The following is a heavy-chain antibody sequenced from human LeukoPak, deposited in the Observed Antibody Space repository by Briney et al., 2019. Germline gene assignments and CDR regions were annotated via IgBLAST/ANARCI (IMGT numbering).Heavy chain of an antibody. CDR3: ARGRGMVRGVTKYYFDY. J-gene: IGHJ4*02. D-gene: IGHD3-10*01. Sequence: VASVKVSCKASGYTFTSYDINWVRQATGQGLEWMGWMNPNSGNTGYPQKFQGRVTMTRNTSISTAYMELSSLRSEDTAVYYCARGRGMVRGVTKYYFDYWGQGTLVTVSS. V-gene: IGHV1-8*01. CDR2: MNPNSGNT. CDR1: GYTFTSYD.